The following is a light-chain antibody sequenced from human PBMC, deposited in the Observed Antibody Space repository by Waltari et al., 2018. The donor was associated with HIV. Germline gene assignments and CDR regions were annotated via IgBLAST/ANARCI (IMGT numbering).Light chain of an antibody. J-gene: IGLJ2*01. V-gene: IGLV8-61*01. Sequence: QTVVTQEPSFSVSPGGTVTLPCGLRSGSVSTTYYPSWYQHTPGQAPRTLIYNTNTRSSGVPDRFSGSILGNKAALNITGAQADDECDYYCVLYMGSGISVFGGGTKLTVL. CDR1: SGSVSTTYY. CDR3: VLYMGSGISV. CDR2: NTN.